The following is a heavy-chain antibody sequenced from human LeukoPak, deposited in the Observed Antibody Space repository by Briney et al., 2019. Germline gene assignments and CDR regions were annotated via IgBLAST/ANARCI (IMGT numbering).Heavy chain of an antibody. CDR1: GFTFSSYW. D-gene: IGHD5-24*01. Sequence: GGSLRLSCAASGFTFSSYWMSWVRQAPGKGLEWVANIKEDGSEKYYVDSMKGRFTISRDNAKNSLYLQMNSLTAEDTAVYYCASDRGWLQFDYWGQGTLVTVSS. V-gene: IGHV3-7*01. CDR2: IKEDGSEK. J-gene: IGHJ4*02. CDR3: ASDRGWLQFDY.